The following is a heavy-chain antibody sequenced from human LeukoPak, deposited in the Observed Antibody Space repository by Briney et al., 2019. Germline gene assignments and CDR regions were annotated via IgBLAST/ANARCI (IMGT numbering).Heavy chain of an antibody. CDR1: GDSVSRNSAA. V-gene: IGHV6-1*01. Sequence: SQTLSLTCAISGDSVSRNSAAWNWIRQSPSRGLEWLGRTFYRSKFYNEYAVSVISRITISADTSKNQFSLQLNSVTPKDTGVYYCAAGRLTYYAMDVWGQGTTVTVSS. D-gene: IGHD4/OR15-4a*01. J-gene: IGHJ6*02. CDR2: TFYRSKFYN. CDR3: AAGRLTYYAMDV.